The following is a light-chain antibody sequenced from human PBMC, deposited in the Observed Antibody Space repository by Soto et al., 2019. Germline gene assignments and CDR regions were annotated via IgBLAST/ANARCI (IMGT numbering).Light chain of an antibody. CDR3: QQYGSSPRT. J-gene: IGKJ1*01. CDR2: GAS. CDR1: QSVSSSY. V-gene: IGKV3-20*01. Sequence: EIVLTQSPGTLPLSPGERATLSCRASQSVSSSYLAWYQQKPGQAPRLLIYGASRRATGIPDRFSGSGSGTDFTLTISRLQPEDFAVYYWQQYGSSPRTFDQGTKVEIK.